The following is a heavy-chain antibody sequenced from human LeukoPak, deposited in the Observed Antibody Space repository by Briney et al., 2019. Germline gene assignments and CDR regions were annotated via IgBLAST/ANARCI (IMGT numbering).Heavy chain of an antibody. CDR1: GGSISTGTYY. D-gene: IGHD6-25*01. Sequence: SETLSLTCSVSGGSISTGTYYWSWVRQPPGKGLEWLGYIYHTGNTYYNPSLKSRVTISVDTSKNQFSLKLTSVTAADTAVYYCARDSISLASGSPVYYFDYWGQGTLVAVSS. V-gene: IGHV4-30-2*01. CDR2: IYHTGNT. J-gene: IGHJ4*02. CDR3: ARDSISLASGSPVYYFDY.